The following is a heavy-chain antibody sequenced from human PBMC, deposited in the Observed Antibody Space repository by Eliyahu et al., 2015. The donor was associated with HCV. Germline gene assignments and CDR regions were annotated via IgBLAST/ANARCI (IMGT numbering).Heavy chain of an antibody. V-gene: IGHV1-8*01. D-gene: IGHD2-15*01. CDR1: GYTFTSYD. J-gene: IGHJ6*02. CDR3: ARGRDVVVVAAIRYYGMDV. CDR2: MNPNSGNT. Sequence: QVQLVQSGAEVKKPGASVKVSCKASGYTFTSYDINWVRQATGQGLEWMGWMNPNSGNTGYAQKFQGRVTMTRNTSISTAYMELSSLRSEDTAVYYCARGRDVVVVAAIRYYGMDVWGQGTTVTVSS.